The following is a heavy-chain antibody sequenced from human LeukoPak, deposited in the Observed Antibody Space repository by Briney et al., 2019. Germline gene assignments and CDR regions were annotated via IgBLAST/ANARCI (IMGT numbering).Heavy chain of an antibody. V-gene: IGHV3-21*01. CDR1: GFTFSSYS. CDR3: VPSYCSSTSCYHYFNY. Sequence: GGSLRLSCAASGFTFSSYSMNWVRQAPGKGLEWVSSISSSSSYIYYADSVKGRFTISRDNAKNSLYLQMNSLGAEDTAVYYCVPSYCSSTSCYHYFNYWGQGTLVTVSS. D-gene: IGHD2-2*01. CDR2: ISSSSSYI. J-gene: IGHJ4*02.